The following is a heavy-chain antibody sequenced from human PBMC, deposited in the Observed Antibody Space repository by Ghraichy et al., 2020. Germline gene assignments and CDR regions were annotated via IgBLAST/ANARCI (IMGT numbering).Heavy chain of an antibody. CDR3: ARGSARAAMEF. J-gene: IGHJ4*02. D-gene: IGHD2-2*01. CDR1: GASINIDHW. Sequence: SETLSLTCAASGASINIDHWWFWVRQPPGKGLEWIGEIAPSGTTDYNSSLKSRVTLSLDKSKNEFSLSLKSVTAADSAFYYCARGSARAAMEFWGQGTLVTVSS. CDR2: IAPSGTT. V-gene: IGHV4-4*02.